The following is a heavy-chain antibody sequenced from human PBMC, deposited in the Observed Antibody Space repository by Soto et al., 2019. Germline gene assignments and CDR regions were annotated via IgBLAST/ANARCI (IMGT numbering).Heavy chain of an antibody. CDR2: ISAYNGNT. V-gene: IGHV1-18*01. J-gene: IGHJ5*02. Sequence: VKVSCKASGYTFTSYGISWVRQAPGQGLEWMGWISAYNGNTNYAQKLQGRVTMTTDTSTSTAYMELRSLRSDDTAVYYCARDLVVVVARKGSSWFDPWGQGTLVTVSS. CDR3: ARDLVVVVARKGSSWFDP. D-gene: IGHD2-15*01. CDR1: GYTFTSYG.